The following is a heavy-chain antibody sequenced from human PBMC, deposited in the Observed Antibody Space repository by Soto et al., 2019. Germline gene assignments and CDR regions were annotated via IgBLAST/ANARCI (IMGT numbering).Heavy chain of an antibody. Sequence: GGSLRLSCAASGFTFSSYAMNWVRQAPGKRLEWVSAISGSGGSTYYLDSVKGRFTFSRDNSKNTLYLQMNSLRLEDTAVYYCANDGPLAYWGQGTPVTVSS. CDR1: GFTFSSYA. V-gene: IGHV3-23*01. J-gene: IGHJ4*02. CDR2: ISGSGGST. CDR3: ANDGPLAY.